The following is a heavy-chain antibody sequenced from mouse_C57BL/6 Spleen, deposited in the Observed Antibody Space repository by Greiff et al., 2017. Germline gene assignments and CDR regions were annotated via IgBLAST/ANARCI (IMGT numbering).Heavy chain of an antibody. V-gene: IGHV14-1*01. J-gene: IGHJ4*01. CDR2: IDPEDGDT. D-gene: IGHD4-1*01. Sequence: VQLQQSGAELVRPGASVKLSCTASGFNIKDYYMHWVKQRPEQGLEWIGRIDPEDGDTEYAPKFQGKATMTADTSSNTAYLQVSSLTSEDTAVYYCTRGASGTLGYYAMDYWGQGTSVTVSS. CDR3: TRGASGTLGYYAMDY. CDR1: GFNIKDYY.